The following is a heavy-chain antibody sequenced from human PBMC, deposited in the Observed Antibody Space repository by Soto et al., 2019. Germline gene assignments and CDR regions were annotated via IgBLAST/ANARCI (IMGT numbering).Heavy chain of an antibody. CDR1: GDSITSDKW. J-gene: IGHJ4*02. CDR2: IYHSGSS. V-gene: IGHV4-4*02. Sequence: SETLSLTCAVSGDSITSDKWWSWIRQPPGKGLQWIGEIYHSGSSKYNPSLKSRVIISVDKSKNQFSLKVSSVTAADTAVYYWGRGETQPQRAHGGKGTLVPVSS. D-gene: IGHD6-25*01. CDR3: GRGETQPQRAH.